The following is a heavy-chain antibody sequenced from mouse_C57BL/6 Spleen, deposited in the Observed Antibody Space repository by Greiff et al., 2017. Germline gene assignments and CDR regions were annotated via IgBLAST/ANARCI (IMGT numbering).Heavy chain of an antibody. CDR2: IDPSDSYT. Sequence: VQLQQPGAELVRPGTSVKLSCKASGYTFTSYWMHWVKQRPGQGLEWIGVIDPSDSYTNYNQKFKGKATLTVDTSSSTAYMQLSSLTSEDSAVYYCARPIYYGIYYFDDWGQGTTLTVSS. CDR1: GYTFTSYW. V-gene: IGHV1-59*01. D-gene: IGHD2-1*01. J-gene: IGHJ2*01. CDR3: ARPIYYGIYYFDD.